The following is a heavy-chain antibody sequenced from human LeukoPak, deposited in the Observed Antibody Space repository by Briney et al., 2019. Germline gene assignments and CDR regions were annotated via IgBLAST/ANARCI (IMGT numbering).Heavy chain of an antibody. CDR3: ARRWYYDSSGYYYAFDY. CDR1: GFTFSSYA. D-gene: IGHD3-22*01. J-gene: IGHJ4*02. Sequence: PGGSLRLSCAASGFTFSSYAMSWVRQAPGKGLEWVSAISGSGGSTYYADSVKGRFTISRDYSKNTLYLQMNSLRAEDTAVYYCARRWYYDSSGYYYAFDYWGQGTLVTVSS. V-gene: IGHV3-23*01. CDR2: ISGSGGST.